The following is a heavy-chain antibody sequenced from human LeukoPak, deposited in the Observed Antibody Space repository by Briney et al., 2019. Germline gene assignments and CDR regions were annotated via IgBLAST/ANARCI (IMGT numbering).Heavy chain of an antibody. CDR1: GFPFSSYA. CDR2: ISDSGGST. D-gene: IGHD2-15*01. CDR3: VRGYSFGPYGMDV. V-gene: IGHV3-64D*09. Sequence: GGSLRLSCSASGFPFSSYAMHWVRQAPGKGLEYVSAISDSGGSTYYADSVKGGFTISRGNSKNTLYLQMSSLRAEDTAVYFCVRGYSFGPYGMDVWGQGTTVTVSS. J-gene: IGHJ6*02.